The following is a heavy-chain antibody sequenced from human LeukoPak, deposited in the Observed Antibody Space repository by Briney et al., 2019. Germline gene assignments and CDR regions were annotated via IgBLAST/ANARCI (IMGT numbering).Heavy chain of an antibody. D-gene: IGHD1-7*01. CDR3: ARGSVRTGTNGAFDI. V-gene: IGHV1-18*01. CDR2: ISAYNGNT. CDR1: GYTFTSYG. Sequence: ASVKVSCKASGYTFTSYGISWVRQAPGQGLEWMGWISAYNGNTNYAQKLQGRVTMTTDTSTSTAYMELRSLRSDDTAVYYCARGSVRTGTNGAFDIWGQGTMVTVSS. J-gene: IGHJ3*02.